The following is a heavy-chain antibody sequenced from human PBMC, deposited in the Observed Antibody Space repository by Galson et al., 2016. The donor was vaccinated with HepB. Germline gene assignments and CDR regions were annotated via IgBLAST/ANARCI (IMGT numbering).Heavy chain of an antibody. Sequence: SLRLSCAASGFTFNSYNMNWVRQAPGKGLEWVSSITSSSNYIYYADSVRGRFTISRDNAKNCLHLQMNSLRAEDTAVYYCTRAYVGKARRGTYWYFDLWGRGTLVTVSS. V-gene: IGHV3-21*01. CDR2: ITSSSNYI. J-gene: IGHJ2*01. CDR3: TRAYVGKARRGTYWYFDL. CDR1: GFTFNSYN. D-gene: IGHD4-23*01.